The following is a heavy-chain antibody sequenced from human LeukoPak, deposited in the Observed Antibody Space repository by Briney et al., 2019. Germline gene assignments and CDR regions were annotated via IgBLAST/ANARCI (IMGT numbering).Heavy chain of an antibody. V-gene: IGHV3-7*01. CDR3: ARVQWELRGVGSYFEY. Sequence: GGSLRLSCVVSVFTFSSYWMSWVRQAPGKGLEWVANIKQDGSEKYYVDSVKGRFTMSRDNAKNSLYLQMNSLRAEDTAVYYCARVQWELRGVGSYFEYWGQGALVTVSS. D-gene: IGHD1-26*01. CDR1: VFTFSSYW. J-gene: IGHJ4*02. CDR2: IKQDGSEK.